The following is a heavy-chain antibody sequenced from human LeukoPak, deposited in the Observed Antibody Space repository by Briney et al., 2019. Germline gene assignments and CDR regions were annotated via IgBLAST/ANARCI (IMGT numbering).Heavy chain of an antibody. V-gene: IGHV3-74*01. CDR1: GFTFSSYW. Sequence: GGSLRLSCAASGFTFSSYWMHWVRQAPGKGLVWVSRINSDGSSTSYADSVKGRFTISRDNAKNTLYVQVNSLRAEDTAVYYCARGPYGSATDYWGQGTLVTVSS. D-gene: IGHD3-10*01. J-gene: IGHJ4*02. CDR2: INSDGSST. CDR3: ARGPYGSATDY.